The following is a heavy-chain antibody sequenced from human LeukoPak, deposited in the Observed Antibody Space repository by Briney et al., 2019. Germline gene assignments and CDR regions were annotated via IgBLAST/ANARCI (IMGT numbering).Heavy chain of an antibody. D-gene: IGHD6-19*01. CDR1: GFTFSSYS. CDR2: INHSGST. J-gene: IGHJ4*02. CDR3: VKAAVAVDY. Sequence: GSLRLSCAASGFTFSSYSVTWVRQPPGKGLEWIGEINHSGSTNYNPSLKSRVTISVDKSKNLFSLRLTSVTAADTAVYYCVKAAVAVDYWGQGTLVTVSS. V-gene: IGHV4-34*08.